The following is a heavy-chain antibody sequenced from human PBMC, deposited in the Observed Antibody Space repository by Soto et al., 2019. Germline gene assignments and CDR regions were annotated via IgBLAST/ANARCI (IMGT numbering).Heavy chain of an antibody. V-gene: IGHV1-24*01. Sequence: ASVKVSCKVSGYTLTELSMHWVRQAPGKGLEWMGGFDPEDGETIYAQKFQGRVTMTRDTSTSTVYMELSSLRSEDTAVYYCARGSRVYYDSSGYQVYWGQGTLVTVSS. J-gene: IGHJ4*02. CDR1: GYTLTELS. CDR2: FDPEDGET. D-gene: IGHD3-22*01. CDR3: ARGSRVYYDSSGYQVY.